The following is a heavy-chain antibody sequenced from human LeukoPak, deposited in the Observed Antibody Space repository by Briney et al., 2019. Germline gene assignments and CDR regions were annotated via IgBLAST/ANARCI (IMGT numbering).Heavy chain of an antibody. V-gene: IGHV4-61*02. CDR2: INTSGNS. CDR1: GGSISSASYY. Sequence: PSETLSLTCTVSGGSISSASYYWSWIRQPAGKGLEWIGRINTSGNSNYNPSLKSRVTMSVDTSKNQLSLKLTSLTAADTAVYYCARGNWDITMVRGVTENWFDPWGQGTLVTVSS. CDR3: ARGNWDITMVRGVTENWFDP. D-gene: IGHD3-10*01. J-gene: IGHJ5*02.